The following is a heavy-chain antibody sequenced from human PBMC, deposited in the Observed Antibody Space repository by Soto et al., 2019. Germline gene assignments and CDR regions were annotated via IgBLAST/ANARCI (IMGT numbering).Heavy chain of an antibody. CDR1: GGTFSSYT. D-gene: IGHD3-10*01. Sequence: QVQLVQSGAEVQKPGSSVKVSCKASGGTFSSYTISWVRQAPGQGLEWMGRIIPILGIANYAQKFQGRVTITADKSTSTAYMELSSLRSEDTAVYYCARGGYYGSGSYSFDYWGQGTLVTVSS. CDR2: IIPILGIA. CDR3: ARGGYYGSGSYSFDY. V-gene: IGHV1-69*02. J-gene: IGHJ4*02.